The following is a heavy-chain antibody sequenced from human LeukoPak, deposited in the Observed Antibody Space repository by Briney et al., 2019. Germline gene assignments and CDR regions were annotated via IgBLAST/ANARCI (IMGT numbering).Heavy chain of an antibody. Sequence: SETLSLTCAVYGGSFSGYYWSWIRQPPGKGLEWIGEINHSGSTNYNPSLKSRVTISVDTSKNQFSLKLSSVTAADTAVYYCARVDYGGNSGDYWGQGTLATVSS. CDR2: INHSGST. CDR3: ARVDYGGNSGDY. D-gene: IGHD4-23*01. V-gene: IGHV4-34*01. CDR1: GGSFSGYY. J-gene: IGHJ4*02.